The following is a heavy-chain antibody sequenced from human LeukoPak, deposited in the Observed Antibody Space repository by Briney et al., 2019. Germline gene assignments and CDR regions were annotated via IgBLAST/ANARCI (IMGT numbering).Heavy chain of an antibody. CDR2: ISSSSGSK. CDR3: VRGDRRDF. D-gene: IGHD2-21*02. Sequence: GGSLRLSCAASGFTFSSYVMSWVRQAPGKGLEWLSSISSSSGSKYYADAVRGRFIISRDNAKSSLFLQMNSLRVEDTAVYYCVRGDRRDFWGQGTLVTVSS. CDR1: GFTFSSYV. V-gene: IGHV3-21*01. J-gene: IGHJ4*02.